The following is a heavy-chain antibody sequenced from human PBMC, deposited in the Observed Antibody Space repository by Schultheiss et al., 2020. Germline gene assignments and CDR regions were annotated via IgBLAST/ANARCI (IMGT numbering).Heavy chain of an antibody. CDR3: ARAVMDVVAATHFDY. CDR2: ISYDGSNK. D-gene: IGHD5-12*01. J-gene: IGHJ4*02. V-gene: IGHV3-30*03. CDR1: GFTFSSYG. Sequence: GGSLRLSCAASGFTFSSYGMHWVRQAPGKGLEWVAVISYDGSNKYYADSVKGRFTISRDNSKNTLYLQMNSLRAEDTAVYYCARAVMDVVAATHFDYWGQGTLVTGSS.